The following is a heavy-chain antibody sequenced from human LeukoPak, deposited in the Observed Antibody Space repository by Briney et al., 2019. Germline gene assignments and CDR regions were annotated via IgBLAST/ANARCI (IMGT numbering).Heavy chain of an antibody. J-gene: IGHJ4*02. CDR3: ARVSSSSWYEGRYFDY. D-gene: IGHD6-13*01. CDR1: GGTFISYA. CDR2: IIPIFGTA. V-gene: IGHV1-69*06. Sequence: ASVKVSCKASGGTFISYAISWVRQAPGQGLEWMGGIIPIFGTANYAQKFQGRVTITADKSTSTAYMELSSLRSEDTAVYYCARVSSSSWYEGRYFDYWGQGTLVTVSS.